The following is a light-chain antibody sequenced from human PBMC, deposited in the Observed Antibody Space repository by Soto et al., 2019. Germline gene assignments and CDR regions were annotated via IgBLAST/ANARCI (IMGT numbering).Light chain of an antibody. CDR1: SSDVGYYNY. Sequence: QSALTQPPFASGSPGQSVTISCTGTSSDVGYYNYVSWYQQHPGRAPTLMIYEVSERPSGVPARFSGSKSGNTAYLTVSGLQAEDEADYYCSSVAGGQFVFGTGTKVTLL. CDR2: EVS. J-gene: IGLJ1*01. CDR3: SSVAGGQFV. V-gene: IGLV2-8*01.